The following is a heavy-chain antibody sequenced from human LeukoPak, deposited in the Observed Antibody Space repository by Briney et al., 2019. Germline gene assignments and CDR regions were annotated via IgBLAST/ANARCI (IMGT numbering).Heavy chain of an antibody. Sequence: SETLSLTCAVYGGSFSGYYWSWIRQPPGKGLEWIGEINHSGNTNYDPSLKSRVAISVDTSKNQFSLKLSSVTAADTAVYYCARDRTDYGDYGNWFDPWGQGTLVTVSS. V-gene: IGHV4-34*01. CDR3: ARDRTDYGDYGNWFDP. D-gene: IGHD4-17*01. J-gene: IGHJ5*02. CDR1: GGSFSGYY. CDR2: INHSGNT.